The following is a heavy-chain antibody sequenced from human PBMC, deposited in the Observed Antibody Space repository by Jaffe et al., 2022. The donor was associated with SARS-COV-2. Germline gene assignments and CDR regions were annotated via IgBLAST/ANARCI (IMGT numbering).Heavy chain of an antibody. CDR1: GDIFTRYG. D-gene: IGHD1-1*01. J-gene: IGHJ4*02. Sequence: QVQLVQSGAEVKKPGASVKISCKASGDIFTRYGFHWVRQAPGQSLEWMAWINPGNGDTRYSQKFQGRVAISRDIFASTVYMELSSLRSEDTAVYYCAREMEVPSWPAGLWGQGTLVTVSS. CDR2: INPGNGDT. CDR3: AREMEVPSWPAGL. V-gene: IGHV1-3*01.